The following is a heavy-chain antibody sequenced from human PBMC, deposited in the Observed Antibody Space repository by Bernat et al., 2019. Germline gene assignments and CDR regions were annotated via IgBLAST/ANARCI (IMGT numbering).Heavy chain of an antibody. CDR2: TYYRSKWYN. J-gene: IGHJ6*02. Sequence: QVQLQQSGPGLVKPSQTLSLTCAISGDSVSSNSAAWNWIRQSPSRGLEWLGRTYYRSKWYNDYAVSVKSRITINPDTSKNQFSLQLNSVTPEDTAVYYCARDPLIVATIRDLWAGYYGMDVWGQGTTVTVSS. D-gene: IGHD5-12*01. V-gene: IGHV6-1*01. CDR1: GDSVSSNSAA. CDR3: ARDPLIVATIRDLWAGYYGMDV.